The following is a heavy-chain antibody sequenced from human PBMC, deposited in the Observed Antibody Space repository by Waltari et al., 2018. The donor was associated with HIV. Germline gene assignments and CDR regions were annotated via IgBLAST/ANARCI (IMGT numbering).Heavy chain of an antibody. D-gene: IGHD3-3*01. CDR1: GFILNDRF. CDR3: TRAGLGGLIQDFDI. CDR2: INAADAAA. Sequence: QVQLLQPEIEMRKPGTSVRLSCQASGFILNDRFIHWVGQGLRQRCEWVAVINAADAAASSAQKFQSRLTLTRDLFTGSIHLDLRRLMSEDTAVYFCTRAGLGGLIQDFDIWGRGT. J-gene: IGHJ4*02. V-gene: IGHV1-46*02.